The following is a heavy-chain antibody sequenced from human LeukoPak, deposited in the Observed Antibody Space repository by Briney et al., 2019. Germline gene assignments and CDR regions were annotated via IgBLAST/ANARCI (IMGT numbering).Heavy chain of an antibody. D-gene: IGHD4-23*01. CDR2: TIPILGIA. J-gene: IGHJ4*02. CDR1: GGTFSSYT. Sequence: SVKVSCKASGGTFSSYTISWVRQAPGQGLEWMGRTIPILGIANYAQKFQGRVTITADKSTSTAYMELSSLRSEDTAVYYCARAPGGNAFDYWGQGTLVTVSS. V-gene: IGHV1-69*02. CDR3: ARAPGGNAFDY.